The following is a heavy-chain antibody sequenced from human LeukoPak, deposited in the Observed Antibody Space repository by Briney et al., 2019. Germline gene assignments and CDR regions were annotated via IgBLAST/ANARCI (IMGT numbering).Heavy chain of an antibody. V-gene: IGHV4-34*01. D-gene: IGHD6-13*01. CDR2: ISHSGST. J-gene: IGHJ4*02. CDR1: GGSYSGYY. Sequence: SETLSLTCAVYGGSYSGYYWSGMREPPGKGREGIGHISHSGSTNCNPSLKSRVTISLDTSKNQFSLKLSSVTAADTAVYYCARVKSSWYMYIDYSGQGTPVTVSS. CDR3: ARVKSSWYMYIDY.